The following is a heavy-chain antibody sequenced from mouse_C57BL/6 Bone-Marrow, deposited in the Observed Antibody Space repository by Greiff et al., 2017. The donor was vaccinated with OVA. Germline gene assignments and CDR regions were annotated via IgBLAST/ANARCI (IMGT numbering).Heavy chain of an antibody. Sequence: VQLQQSGAELVKPGASVKLSCKASGYTFTSYWMHWVKQRPGQGLEWIGMIPPNSGSTNYNEKFKSKATLTVDKSSSTAYMQLSSLTSEDSAVYDCAREDYGSSHHFDDWGQGTTLTVSS. D-gene: IGHD1-1*01. CDR3: AREDYGSSHHFDD. CDR1: GYTFTSYW. CDR2: IPPNSGST. J-gene: IGHJ2*01. V-gene: IGHV1-64*01.